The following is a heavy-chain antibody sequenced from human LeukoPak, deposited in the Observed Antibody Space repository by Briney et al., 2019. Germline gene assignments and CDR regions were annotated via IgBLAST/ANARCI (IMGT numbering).Heavy chain of an antibody. V-gene: IGHV4-59*01. CDR1: GGSISSYY. D-gene: IGHD5-18*01. J-gene: IGHJ6*02. Sequence: SETLSLTCTVSGGSISSYYWSWIRQPPGKGLEWIGYIYYSGSTNYNPSLKSRVTLSVDTSKNQFSLKLSSVTAADTAVYYCARVSGYSYGNSYYYYYGMDVWGQGTTVTVSS. CDR2: IYYSGST. CDR3: ARVSGYSYGNSYYYYYGMDV.